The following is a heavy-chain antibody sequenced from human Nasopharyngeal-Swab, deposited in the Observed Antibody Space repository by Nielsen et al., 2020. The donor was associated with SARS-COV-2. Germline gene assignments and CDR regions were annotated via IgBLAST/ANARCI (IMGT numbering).Heavy chain of an antibody. CDR2: ISYDGSNK. Sequence: GESLKISCAASGFTFSSYAMHWVRQASGKGLEWVAVISYDGSNKYYADSVKGRFTISRDNSKNTLYLQMNSLRAEDTAVYYCASPTSDIVGATDFDYWGQGTLVTVSS. CDR3: ASPTSDIVGATDFDY. J-gene: IGHJ4*02. D-gene: IGHD1-26*01. CDR1: GFTFSSYA. V-gene: IGHV3-30-3*01.